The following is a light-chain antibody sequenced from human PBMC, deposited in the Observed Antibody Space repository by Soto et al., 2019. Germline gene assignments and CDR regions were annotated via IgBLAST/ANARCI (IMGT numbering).Light chain of an antibody. J-gene: IGKJ5*01. CDR1: QDIRFY. V-gene: IGKV1-33*01. CDR3: QHYYSLPIT. Sequence: DIQMTQSPSSLSASSGDRVTITCQASQDIRFYLNWYQHKTGKAPKLLIYDASQLETGVPSKFSGSGSGTDFTLTINNVQAEDIGTYYCQHYYSLPITFGQGTRLEIK. CDR2: DAS.